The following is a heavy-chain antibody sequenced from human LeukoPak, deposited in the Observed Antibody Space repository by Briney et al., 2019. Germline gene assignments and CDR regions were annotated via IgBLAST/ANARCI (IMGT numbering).Heavy chain of an antibody. D-gene: IGHD5-18*01. CDR2: MNPNSGNT. J-gene: IGHJ6*03. CDR3: ARGPWDTAMLNYYYYMDV. CDR1: GYTFTSYD. Sequence: GASLKVSCKASGYTFTSYDINWVRQATGQGLEWMGWMNPNSGNTGYAQKFQSRVTITRNTSISTAYMELSSLRSEDTAVYYCARGPWDTAMLNYYYYMDVWGKGTTVTVSS. V-gene: IGHV1-8*01.